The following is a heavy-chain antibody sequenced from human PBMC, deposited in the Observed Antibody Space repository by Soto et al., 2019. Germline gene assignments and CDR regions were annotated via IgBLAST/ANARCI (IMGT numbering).Heavy chain of an antibody. CDR1: GYTFTGYY. D-gene: IGHD3-10*01. Sequence: SVKVSWKGSGYTFTGYYMQWVRQTPGQELEWKGIINPSGGSTSYAQKFQGRVTMTRDTSTSTVYMELSSLRSEDTAVYYCARDPRGSPRGAPDAFDIWGQGTMSTVSS. J-gene: IGHJ3*02. CDR2: INPSGGST. V-gene: IGHV1-46*01. CDR3: ARDPRGSPRGAPDAFDI.